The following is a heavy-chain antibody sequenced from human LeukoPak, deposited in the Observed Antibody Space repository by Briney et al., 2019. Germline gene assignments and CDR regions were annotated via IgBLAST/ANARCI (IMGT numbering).Heavy chain of an antibody. V-gene: IGHV4-61*01. D-gene: IGHD3-10*01. CDR1: GGSVSSGSYY. J-gene: IGHJ4*02. CDR2: IYSSGST. CDR3: ARDLVGAPDY. Sequence: PSETLSLTCTVSGGSVSSGSYYWSWIRQPPGKGLEWIGYIYSSGSTDYNPSLKSRVTISVDTSKNQFSLKLSSVTAADTAVYYCARDLVGAPDYWGQGTLVTVSS.